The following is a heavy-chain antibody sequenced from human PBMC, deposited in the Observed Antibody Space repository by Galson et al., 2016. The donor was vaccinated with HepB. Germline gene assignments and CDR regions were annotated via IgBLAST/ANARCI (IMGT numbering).Heavy chain of an antibody. Sequence: SCKVSGYTVTELSMHWVRQAPGKGPEWMGGFDSEDGEKIYAQKFQGRVTMTEDTSTDKAYMELSSLRSEDTAVYYCAAGGAAMVFDCWGQGTLVTVSS. J-gene: IGHJ4*02. CDR1: GYTVTELS. V-gene: IGHV1-24*01. D-gene: IGHD5-18*01. CDR3: AAGGAAMVFDC. CDR2: FDSEDGEK.